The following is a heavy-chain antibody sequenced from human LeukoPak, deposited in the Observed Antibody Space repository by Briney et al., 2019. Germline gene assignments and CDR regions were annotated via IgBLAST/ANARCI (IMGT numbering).Heavy chain of an antibody. CDR2: ISTAGDT. CDR3: AKDPGCGGDCYLGYFDY. V-gene: IGHV3-13*01. D-gene: IGHD2-21*02. CDR1: GFIFSNYD. Sequence: GGSLRLSCAASGFIFSNYDMHWVRQATGKGLEWVSAISTAGDTYYPGSVKGRFTISRDNSKNTLYLQMNSLRAEDTAVYYCAKDPGCGGDCYLGYFDYWGQGTLVTVSS. J-gene: IGHJ4*02.